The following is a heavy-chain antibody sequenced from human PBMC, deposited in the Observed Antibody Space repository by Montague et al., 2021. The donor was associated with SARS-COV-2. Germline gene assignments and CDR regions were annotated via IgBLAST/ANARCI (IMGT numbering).Heavy chain of an antibody. V-gene: IGHV4-34*01. CDR2: IHHGGST. CDR3: ARLGDGVVPSPILGVGPYYSYYAMDG. J-gene: IGHJ6*04. Sequence: SETLSLTCAVHGGSFSTYSWNWIRQPPGKGLEWIGEIHHGGSTNYNPSLKSRVTISADTSKNQFSLKLTSVAAADTAVYYCARLGDGVVPSPILGVGPYYSYYAMDGRGKGTTVTVSS. D-gene: IGHD3-10*01. CDR1: GGSFSTYS.